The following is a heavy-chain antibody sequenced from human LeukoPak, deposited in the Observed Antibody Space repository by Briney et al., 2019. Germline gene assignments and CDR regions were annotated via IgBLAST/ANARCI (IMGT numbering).Heavy chain of an antibody. CDR2: ISSSGSTI. D-gene: IGHD3-3*01. CDR3: TRDHDFWSGPLDV. CDR1: GFTFSSYE. Sequence: QPGGSLRLSCAASGFTFSSYEMNWVRQAPGKGLEWVSYISSSGSTIHYADSVKGRITISRDNAKNSLYLQMNSLKTEDTAVYYCTRDHDFWSGPLDVWGTGTTVTVSS. J-gene: IGHJ6*04. V-gene: IGHV3-48*03.